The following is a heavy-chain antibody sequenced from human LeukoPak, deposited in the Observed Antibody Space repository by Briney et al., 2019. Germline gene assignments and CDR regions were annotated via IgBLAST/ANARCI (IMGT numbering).Heavy chain of an antibody. V-gene: IGHV4-34*01. CDR2: INHSGST. CDR1: GGSFSGYY. D-gene: IGHD6-13*01. J-gene: IGHJ5*02. CDR3: ARAPALIAAAGTKSGWFDP. Sequence: PSETLSLTCAVYGGSFSGYYWSWLRQPPGKGLEWIGEINHSGSTNYNPSLKSRVTISVDTSKNQFSLKLSSVTAADTAVYYCARAPALIAAAGTKSGWFDPWGQGTLVTVSS.